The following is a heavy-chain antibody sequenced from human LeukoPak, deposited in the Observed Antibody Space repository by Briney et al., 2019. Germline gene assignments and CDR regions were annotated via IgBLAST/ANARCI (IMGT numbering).Heavy chain of an antibody. D-gene: IGHD3-22*01. CDR2: ISSGSSYI. J-gene: IGHJ4*02. CDR3: AREPFDSSGYYYFDY. CDR1: GFTFSSYS. V-gene: IGHV3-21*01. Sequence: GGSLRLSCAASGFTFSSYSMNWVRQAPGKGLEWVSSISSGSSYIYYADSVKGRFTISRDNAKNSLYLQMNSLRAEDTAVYYCAREPFDSSGYYYFDYWGQGTLVTVSS.